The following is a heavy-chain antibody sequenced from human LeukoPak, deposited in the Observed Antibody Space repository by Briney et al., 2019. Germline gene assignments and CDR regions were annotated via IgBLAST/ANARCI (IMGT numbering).Heavy chain of an antibody. J-gene: IGHJ5*02. CDR3: ARASGWYQAQNWFDP. Sequence: GASVKVSCKASGYTFTGYYIHWVRQAPGQGLEWMGWINPNSGGTNYAQKFQGRVTMTRDTSISTAYMELSRLRSDDTAVYYCARASGWYQAQNWFDPWGQGTLVTVSS. CDR2: INPNSGGT. V-gene: IGHV1-2*02. D-gene: IGHD6-19*01. CDR1: GYTFTGYY.